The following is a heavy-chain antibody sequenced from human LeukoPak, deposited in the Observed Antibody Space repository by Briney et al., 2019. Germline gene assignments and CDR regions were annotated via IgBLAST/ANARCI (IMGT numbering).Heavy chain of an antibody. CDR2: ISWNSGSI. V-gene: IGHV3-9*03. CDR1: GFTFDDYA. CDR3: AKNLLRKTAAGKRDAFDI. D-gene: IGHD6-13*01. J-gene: IGHJ3*02. Sequence: GGSLRLSCAASGFTFDDYAMHWVRQAPGKGLEWVSGISWNSGSIGYADSVKGRFTISRDNAKNSLYLQMNSLRAEDMALYYCAKNLLRKTAAGKRDAFDIWGQGTMVTVSS.